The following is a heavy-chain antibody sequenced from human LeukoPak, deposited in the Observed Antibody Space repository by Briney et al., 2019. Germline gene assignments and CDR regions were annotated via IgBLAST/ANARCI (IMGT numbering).Heavy chain of an antibody. CDR3: ARGYCSSTSCYGEYYYYGMDV. Sequence: SGGSLRLSCAASGFTFSTYAMHWVRQAPGKGLEWVAVISNDGSNKYYADSVKGRFTISRDNSKNTLYLQMNSLRAEDTAVYYCARGYCSSTSCYGEYYYYGMDVWGQGTTVTVSS. CDR1: GFTFSTYA. CDR2: ISNDGSNK. D-gene: IGHD2-2*01. J-gene: IGHJ6*02. V-gene: IGHV3-30*04.